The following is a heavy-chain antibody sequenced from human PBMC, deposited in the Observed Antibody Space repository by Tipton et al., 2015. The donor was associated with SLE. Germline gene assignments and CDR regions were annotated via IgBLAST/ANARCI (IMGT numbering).Heavy chain of an antibody. CDR1: GGSISSSDYY. Sequence: LRLSCTVSGGSISSSDYYWGWIRQPPGKGLEWIGSFFYGRTTYRNPSLMSQATISVDTSKNQFSLRVTSGTAADTAVYYCARLSAYYRVFDLWGQGTLVTVSS. CDR2: FFYGRTT. J-gene: IGHJ4*02. D-gene: IGHD3-3*01. V-gene: IGHV4-39*07. CDR3: ARLSAYYRVFDL.